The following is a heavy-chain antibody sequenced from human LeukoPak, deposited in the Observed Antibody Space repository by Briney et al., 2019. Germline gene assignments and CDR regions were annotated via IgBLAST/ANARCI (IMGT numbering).Heavy chain of an antibody. CDR1: GFTFSGYA. CDR3: AKDRPTLKYYYDSIPLDY. J-gene: IGHJ4*02. V-gene: IGHV3-23*01. CDR2: ISGSGGST. D-gene: IGHD3-22*01. Sequence: GGSLRLSCAASGFTFSGYAMSWVRRAPGKGLEWVSAISGSGGSTYYADSVKGRFTISRDNSKNTLYLQMNSLRAEDTAVYYCAKDRPTLKYYYDSIPLDYWGQGTLVTVSS.